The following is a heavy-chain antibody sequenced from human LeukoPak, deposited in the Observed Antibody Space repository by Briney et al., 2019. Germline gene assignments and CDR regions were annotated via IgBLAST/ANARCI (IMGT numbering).Heavy chain of an antibody. Sequence: PGRSLRLSCAASEFTFSSYAMHWVRQAPGKGLEWVAVISYDGSNKYYADSVKGRFTISRDNSKNTLYLQMNSLRAEDTAVYYCARGGYCSSTSCHGLDYYYGMDVWGQGTTVTVSS. CDR2: ISYDGSNK. CDR1: EFTFSSYA. CDR3: ARGGYCSSTSCHGLDYYYGMDV. J-gene: IGHJ6*02. V-gene: IGHV3-30-3*01. D-gene: IGHD2-2*01.